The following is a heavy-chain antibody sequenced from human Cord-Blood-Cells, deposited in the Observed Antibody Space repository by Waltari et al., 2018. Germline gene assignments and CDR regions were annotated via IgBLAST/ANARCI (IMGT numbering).Heavy chain of an antibody. J-gene: IGHJ3*02. CDR1: GGSISSHY. CDR2: IYYSGSA. Sequence: QVQLQESGPGLVKPSETLSLTCTVSGGSISSHYWSWIRQPPGKGLDWIGYIYYSGSADYTPPLKSRVAISVDTAKNQFSLELSSVTAADTAVYYCARARLGAADAFDIWGQGTMVTVSS. CDR3: ARARLGAADAFDI. V-gene: IGHV4-59*11. D-gene: IGHD3-10*01.